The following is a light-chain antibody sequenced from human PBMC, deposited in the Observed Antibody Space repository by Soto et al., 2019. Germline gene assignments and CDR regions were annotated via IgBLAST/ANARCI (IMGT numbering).Light chain of an antibody. J-gene: IGKJ1*01. Sequence: IQMTHSPSTVSGSVGDRVTITCRASQTISSCFAWYQQKPGKAPKVLIYKAATLKSGVPSRFSGSGSGIEFTLTISILQPDDFATYYCQHYNSYSEAFGQGTKVDIK. CDR3: QHYNSYSEA. V-gene: IGKV1-5*03. CDR1: QTISSC. CDR2: KAA.